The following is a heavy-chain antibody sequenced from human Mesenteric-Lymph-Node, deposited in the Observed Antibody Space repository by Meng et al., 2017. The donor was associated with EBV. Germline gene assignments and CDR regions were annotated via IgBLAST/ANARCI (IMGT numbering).Heavy chain of an antibody. CDR3: ARDWSSVIMNKGNY. D-gene: IGHD3-16*01. CDR1: GYTFTDYA. CDR2: IDTNPGSP. Sequence: GPLCQSGLELKKPGAAVMVSCKASGYTFTDYAMNWVRQAPGQGLEWMGWIDTNPGSPTYAQGFTGRFVFSLDTSVSTAYLQITSLKADDSAVYYCARDWSSVIMNKGNYWGQGTLVTVSS. V-gene: IGHV7-4-1*02. J-gene: IGHJ4*02.